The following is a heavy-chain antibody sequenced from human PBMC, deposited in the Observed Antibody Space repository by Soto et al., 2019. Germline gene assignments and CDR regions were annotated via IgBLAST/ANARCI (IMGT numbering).Heavy chain of an antibody. CDR2: IYYSGST. D-gene: IGHD3-3*01. Sequence: PSETLSLTCTVSGCPISSGDYYWSWIRQPPGKGLEWIGYIYYSGSTYYNPSLKSRVTISVDTSKNQFSLKLSSVTAADTAVYYCARVGAPSFWSGSHPFSHAFDIWGQGTMVTVSS. CDR3: ARVGAPSFWSGSHPFSHAFDI. J-gene: IGHJ3*02. CDR1: GCPISSGDYY. V-gene: IGHV4-30-4*01.